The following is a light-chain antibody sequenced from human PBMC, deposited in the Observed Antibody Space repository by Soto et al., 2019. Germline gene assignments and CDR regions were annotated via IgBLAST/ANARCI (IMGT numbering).Light chain of an antibody. V-gene: IGLV3-21*02. CDR3: QVWDSDRDNVV. CDR2: YDS. J-gene: IGLJ2*01. Sequence: SYELTQPPSVSVAPGQTANISCGGNNIGSKSVHWYQQKPGQAPVLVIYYDSDRPSGIPERFSGSNSGNTATLTISRVEAGDEADYFYQVWDSDRDNVVFGGGTKVTVL. CDR1: NIGSKS.